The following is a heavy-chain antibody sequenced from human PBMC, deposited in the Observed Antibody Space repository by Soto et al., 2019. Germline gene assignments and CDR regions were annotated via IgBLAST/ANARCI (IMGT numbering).Heavy chain of an antibody. CDR3: ARGTPGY. J-gene: IGHJ4*02. V-gene: IGHV4-34*01. CDR1: GGSFSGYD. Sequence: QVQLQQWGAGLLKSSETLSLTCAVYGGSFSGYDWSWIRQPPGKGLEWIGDINHSGNTNYNPSLKSRVTVSVDTSKNQFSLKLSSVTAADTAVYYCARGTPGYWGQGSLVTVSS. CDR2: INHSGNT.